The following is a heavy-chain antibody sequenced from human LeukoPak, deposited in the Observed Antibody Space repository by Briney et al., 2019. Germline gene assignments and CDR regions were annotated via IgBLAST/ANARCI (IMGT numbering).Heavy chain of an antibody. CDR3: AKGSSGYFADF. CDR1: GFIFNNYG. J-gene: IGHJ4*02. D-gene: IGHD3-22*01. Sequence: QAGGSLRLSCAASGFIFNNYGLIWVRQAPGKGLEWVSAISNDGGGTQYADFVEGRFTISRDNSKNTLFLQMSSLRAEDTALYYCAKGSSGYFADFWGQGTLVTVSS. CDR2: ISNDGGGT. V-gene: IGHV3-23*01.